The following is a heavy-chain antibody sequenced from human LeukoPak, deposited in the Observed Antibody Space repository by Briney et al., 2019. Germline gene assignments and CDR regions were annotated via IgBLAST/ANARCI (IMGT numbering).Heavy chain of an antibody. D-gene: IGHD6-19*01. Sequence: GASVKVSCKASGYTFTSYDINWVRQATGQGLEWMGWMNPNSGNTGYAQKFQGRVTMTRNTSISTAYMELSNLRSEDTAVYYCARTASYSSGRTNYYYYYGMDVWGQGTTVTVSS. V-gene: IGHV1-8*01. CDR3: ARTASYSSGRTNYYYYYGMDV. J-gene: IGHJ6*02. CDR1: GYTFTSYD. CDR2: MNPNSGNT.